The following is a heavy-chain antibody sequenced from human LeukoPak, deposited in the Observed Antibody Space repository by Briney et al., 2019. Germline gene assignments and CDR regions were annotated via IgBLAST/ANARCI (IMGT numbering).Heavy chain of an antibody. CDR3: AKDFGGYDSRGYYYYYGMDV. CDR1: GFTFSSYG. J-gene: IGHJ6*02. D-gene: IGHD5-12*01. Sequence: GGSLRLSCAASGFTFSSYGMHWVRQAPGKGLEWVAVISYDGSNKYYADSVKGRFTISRDNSKNTLYLQMNSLRAEDTAVYYCAKDFGGYDSRGYYYYYGMDVWGQGTTVTVSS. CDR2: ISYDGSNK. V-gene: IGHV3-30*18.